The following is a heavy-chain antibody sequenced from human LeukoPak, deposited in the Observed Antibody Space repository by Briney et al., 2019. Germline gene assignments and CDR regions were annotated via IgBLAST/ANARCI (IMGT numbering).Heavy chain of an antibody. CDR3: SGRDSSRSPRAY. Sequence: GGSLRLSCAASGLTFTDFWMNWVRLAPGRGLEWMANINPYGTEKYYVDSVKGRFAISRDNAKNEVYLEMNSLRAEDTGVYYCSGRDSSRSPRAYWGQGALVSVSS. CDR2: INPYGTEK. D-gene: IGHD2-2*01. CDR1: GLTFTDFW. J-gene: IGHJ4*02. V-gene: IGHV3-7*01.